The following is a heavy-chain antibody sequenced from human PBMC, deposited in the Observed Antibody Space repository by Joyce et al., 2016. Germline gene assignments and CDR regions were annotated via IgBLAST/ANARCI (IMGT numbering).Heavy chain of an antibody. Sequence: QVQLVESGGGVVQPGRSLRLSCVASGFTFSKYGMLWVRQSPSKGLEWVAGIWFDGSDKFYADSVKGRFTISRDNSKKTVYLQMNSLRADDTAVYYCARDPSVVVGYPAPSDYWGRGTLVTVSS. CDR1: GFTFSKYG. CDR3: ARDPSVVVGYPAPSDY. CDR2: IWFDGSDK. J-gene: IGHJ4*02. V-gene: IGHV3-33*01. D-gene: IGHD3-22*01.